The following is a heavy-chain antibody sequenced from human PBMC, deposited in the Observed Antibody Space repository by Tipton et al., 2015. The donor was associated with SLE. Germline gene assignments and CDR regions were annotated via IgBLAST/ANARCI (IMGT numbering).Heavy chain of an antibody. V-gene: IGHV4-59*08. J-gene: IGHJ4*02. CDR1: GGSISSYY. Sequence: TLSLTCTVSGGSISSYYWSWIRQPPGKGLEWIGYIHHSGSTSYSPSLRSRATISVDTSKNRLSLKVNSVAAADTAVYFCARLGSTTYLTLDGFYFDCWGQGARVTVSS. D-gene: IGHD2/OR15-2a*01. CDR2: IHHSGST. CDR3: ARLGSTTYLTLDGFYFDC.